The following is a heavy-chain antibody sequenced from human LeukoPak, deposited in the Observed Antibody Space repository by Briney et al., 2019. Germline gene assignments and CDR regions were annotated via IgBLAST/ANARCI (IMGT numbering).Heavy chain of an antibody. D-gene: IGHD3-10*01. CDR3: AKESMWFGESNPFDY. Sequence: GGSLRLSCAASGFTVSSNYMSWVRQAPGKGLEWVSVIYSGGSTYYADSVKGRFTISRDNSKNTLYLQMNSLRAEDTAVYYCAKESMWFGESNPFDYWGQGTLVTVSS. V-gene: IGHV3-66*01. J-gene: IGHJ4*02. CDR2: IYSGGST. CDR1: GFTVSSNY.